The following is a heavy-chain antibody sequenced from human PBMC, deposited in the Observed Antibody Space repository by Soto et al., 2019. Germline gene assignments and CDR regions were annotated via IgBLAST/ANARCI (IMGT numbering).Heavy chain of an antibody. CDR1: GGTFSSYS. Sequence: QVQLVQSGAEVKKPGSSVKVSCKASGGTFSSYSINWVRQAPGQGLEWMGGIIPFFGTTSYAQKFQGSVTITADASTSTVYMALSSLTSEDTALYYCSTSVYCTFTTCYYYYGLDVWGQGTTVTVSS. D-gene: IGHD2-8*01. CDR2: IIPFFGTT. CDR3: STSVYCTFTTCYYYYGLDV. V-gene: IGHV1-69*01. J-gene: IGHJ6*02.